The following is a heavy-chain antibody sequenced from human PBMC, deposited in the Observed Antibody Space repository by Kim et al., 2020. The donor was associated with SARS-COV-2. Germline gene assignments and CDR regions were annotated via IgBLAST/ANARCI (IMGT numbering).Heavy chain of an antibody. J-gene: IGHJ4*02. CDR1: GYTFTSYA. D-gene: IGHD3-22*01. Sequence: ASVKVSCKASGYTFTSYAMHWVRQAPGQRLEWMGWINAGNGNTKYSQKFQGRVTITRDTSASTAYMELSSLRSEDTAVYYCATPRGDDSSGSPLDYWGQGTLVTVSS. CDR3: ATPRGDDSSGSPLDY. V-gene: IGHV1-3*01. CDR2: INAGNGNT.